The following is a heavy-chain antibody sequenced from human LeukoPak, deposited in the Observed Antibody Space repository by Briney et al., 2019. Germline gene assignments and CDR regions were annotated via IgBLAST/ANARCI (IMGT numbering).Heavy chain of an antibody. CDR2: IIPIFGTA. D-gene: IGHD3-22*01. Sequence: SVKVSCKASGGTFNSYAISWVRQAPGQGLEWMGRIIPIFGTANYAQKFQGRVTITTDESTSTAYMELSSLRSEDTAVYYCARSSNYYESSGYSYWYFDLWGRGTLVTVSS. J-gene: IGHJ2*01. CDR1: GGTFNSYA. V-gene: IGHV1-69*05. CDR3: ARSSNYYESSGYSYWYFDL.